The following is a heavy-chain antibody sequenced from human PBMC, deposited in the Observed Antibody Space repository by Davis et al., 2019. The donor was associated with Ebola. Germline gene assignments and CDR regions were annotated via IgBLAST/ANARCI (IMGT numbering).Heavy chain of an antibody. CDR2: IYTSGST. CDR1: GGSISSYY. Sequence: PSETLSLTCTVSGGSISSYYWSWIRQPAGKGLEWIGRIYTSGSTNYNPSLKSRVTMSVDTSKNQFSLKLSSVTAADTAVYYCARDRRWASRAAAGMGFDYWGQGTLVTVSS. CDR3: ARDRRWASRAAAGMGFDY. V-gene: IGHV4-4*07. D-gene: IGHD6-13*01. J-gene: IGHJ4*02.